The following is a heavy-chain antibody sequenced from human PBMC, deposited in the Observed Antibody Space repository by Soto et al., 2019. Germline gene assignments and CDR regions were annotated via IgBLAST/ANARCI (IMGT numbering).Heavy chain of an antibody. Sequence: GGSLRLSCAASGFTVSSNYMSWVRQAPGKGQEWVSVIYSGGSTYYADSVKGRFTISRDNSKNTLYLQMNSLRAEDTAVYYCASCPYYGSGSYYQQPYYGMDVWGQGTTVTVSS. D-gene: IGHD3-10*01. V-gene: IGHV3-53*01. CDR1: GFTVSSNY. CDR2: IYSGGST. CDR3: ASCPYYGSGSYYQQPYYGMDV. J-gene: IGHJ6*02.